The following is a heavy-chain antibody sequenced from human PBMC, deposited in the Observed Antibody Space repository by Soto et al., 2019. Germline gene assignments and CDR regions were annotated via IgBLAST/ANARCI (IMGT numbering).Heavy chain of an antibody. CDR2: IIPIFGTA. CDR3: ARGTHSRDGYHYYFDY. V-gene: IGHV1-69*13. D-gene: IGHD3-22*01. CDR1: GGTFSSYA. J-gene: IGHJ4*02. Sequence: ASVKVSCKASGGTFSSYAISWVRQAPGQGLEWMGGIIPIFGTANYAQKFQGRVTITADESTSTAYMELSSLRSEDTAVYYCARGTHSRDGYHYYFDYWGQGTLVTVSS.